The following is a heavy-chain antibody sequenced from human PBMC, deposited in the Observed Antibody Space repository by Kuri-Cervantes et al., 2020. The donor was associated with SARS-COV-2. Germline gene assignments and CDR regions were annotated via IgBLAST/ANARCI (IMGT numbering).Heavy chain of an antibody. CDR2: IWYDGSNK. CDR3: AKDGCSSTSCYMGYYFDY. CDR1: GFTFSSYA. J-gene: IGHJ4*02. D-gene: IGHD2-2*02. V-gene: IGHV3-33*06. Sequence: GESLKISCAASGFTFSSYAMSWVRQAPGKGLEWVAVIWYDGSNKYYADSVKGQFTISRDNSKNTLYLQMNSLRAEDTAVYYCAKDGCSSTSCYMGYYFDYWGQGTLVTVSS.